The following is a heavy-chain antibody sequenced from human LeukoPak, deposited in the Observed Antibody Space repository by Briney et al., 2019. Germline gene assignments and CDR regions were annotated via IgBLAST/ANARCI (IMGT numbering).Heavy chain of an antibody. J-gene: IGHJ6*02. CDR3: ARAMGGYSYGLYYYYGMDV. V-gene: IGHV1-2*04. Sequence: ASVKVSCKASGHTFTGYYMHWVRQAPGQGLEWMGWINPNSGGTNYAQKFQGWVTMTRDTSISTAYMELSRLRSDDTAVYYCARAMGGYSYGLYYYYGMDVWGQGTTVTVSS. CDR2: INPNSGGT. D-gene: IGHD5-18*01. CDR1: GHTFTGYY.